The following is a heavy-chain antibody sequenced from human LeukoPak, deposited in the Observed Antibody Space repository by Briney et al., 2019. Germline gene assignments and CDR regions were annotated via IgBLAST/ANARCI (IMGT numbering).Heavy chain of an antibody. CDR1: GFTFSSYA. CDR2: ISNSGTNT. V-gene: IGHV3-23*01. D-gene: IGHD4-17*01. CDR3: AKAVTTGRAEQH. J-gene: IGHJ4*02. Sequence: GGSLRLSCAVSGFTFSSYAMTWVRQAPGKGLEWVSSISNSGTNTYYADSVRGRFTISRDTSKNTLYLHMNSLRAEDTAVYYCAKAVTTGRAEQHWGQGTLVTVSS.